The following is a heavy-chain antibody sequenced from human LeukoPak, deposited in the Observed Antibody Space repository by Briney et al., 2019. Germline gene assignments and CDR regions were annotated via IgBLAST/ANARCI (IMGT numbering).Heavy chain of an antibody. J-gene: IGHJ4*02. D-gene: IGHD3-3*01. CDR2: IYSGGTT. Sequence: PGGSLRLSCAASGFTVSTNYMSWVRQAPGKGLEWVSIIYSGGTTYYADSVKGRFTISRDISKNTVYLQMNSLRAEDTAVYYCAKDSPILRLYDFWSGYYSAYFDYWGQGTLVTVSS. CDR1: GFTVSTNY. V-gene: IGHV3-66*01. CDR3: AKDSPILRLYDFWSGYYSAYFDY.